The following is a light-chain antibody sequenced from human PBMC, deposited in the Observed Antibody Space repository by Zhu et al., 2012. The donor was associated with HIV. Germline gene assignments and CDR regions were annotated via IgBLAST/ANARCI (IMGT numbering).Light chain of an antibody. Sequence: DIQLTQSPSFLSASVGDRVTITCRASQGISNRLAWYHQKPGKAPKLLIYGASVLQSGVPSRFSGSGSGTEFTLTISSLQPEDFAIYFCQHLTLYPTFGGGSKVEIK. J-gene: IGKJ4*01. CDR2: GAS. CDR3: QHLTLYPT. V-gene: IGKV1-9*01. CDR1: QGISNR.